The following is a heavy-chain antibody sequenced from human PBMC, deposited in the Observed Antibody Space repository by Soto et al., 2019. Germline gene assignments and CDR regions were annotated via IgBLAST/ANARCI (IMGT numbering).Heavy chain of an antibody. D-gene: IGHD3-22*01. Sequence: PWGSLRLSCAASGFTFSSYSMNWVRQAPGKGLEWVSSISSSSSYIYYADSVKGRFTISRDNAKNSLCLQMNSLRAEDTAVYYCARYYYDSSGYIGDDAFDLWGQGTMVTVSS. CDR3: ARYYYDSSGYIGDDAFDL. CDR2: ISSSSSYI. J-gene: IGHJ3*01. V-gene: IGHV3-21*01. CDR1: GFTFSSYS.